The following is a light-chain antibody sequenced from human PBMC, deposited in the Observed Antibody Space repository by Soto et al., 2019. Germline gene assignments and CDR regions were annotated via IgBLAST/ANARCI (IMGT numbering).Light chain of an antibody. CDR1: GSNIGGNT. V-gene: IGLV1-44*01. J-gene: IGLJ2*01. CDR3: AAWDDSLKGPV. Sequence: QSVLTQPPSASGTPGQRVTISCSGSGSNIGGNTVNWYQQLPGAAPKLLIYGTNQRPSGVPDRFSGSKSGTAASLAISGLQSEEEADYYCAAWDDSLKGPVFGGGTQLTV. CDR2: GTN.